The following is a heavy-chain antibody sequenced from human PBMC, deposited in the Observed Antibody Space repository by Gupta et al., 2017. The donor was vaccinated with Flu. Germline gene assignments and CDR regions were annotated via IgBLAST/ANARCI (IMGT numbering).Heavy chain of an antibody. CDR1: GVTFSDYA. D-gene: IGHD2-15*01. CDR3: ARKGGGHCSGGTCYSFDY. CDR2: IIPVFGPT. J-gene: IGHJ4*02. Sequence: QVQLVQSGAEVKKPGSSVKVSCQASGVTFSDYAINWVRRAPGQGLEWMGRIIPVFGPTKYAQKFQGRVTITADESTNTAYLELSSLRSEDTAVYYCARKGGGHCSGGTCYSFDYWGQGTLVTVSS. V-gene: IGHV1-69*18.